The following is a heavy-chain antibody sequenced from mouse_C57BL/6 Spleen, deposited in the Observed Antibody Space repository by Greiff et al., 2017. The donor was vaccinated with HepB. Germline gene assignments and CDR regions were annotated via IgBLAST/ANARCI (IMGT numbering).Heavy chain of an antibody. CDR3: ARDYDGGAMDY. V-gene: IGHV5-16*01. D-gene: IGHD2-3*01. Sequence: EVKVEESEGGLVQPGSSMKLSCTASGFTFSDYYMAWVRQVPEKGLEWVANINYDGSSTYYLDSLKSRFIISRDNAKNILYLQMSSLKSEDTATYYCARDYDGGAMDYWGQGTSVTVSS. CDR2: INYDGSST. J-gene: IGHJ4*01. CDR1: GFTFSDYY.